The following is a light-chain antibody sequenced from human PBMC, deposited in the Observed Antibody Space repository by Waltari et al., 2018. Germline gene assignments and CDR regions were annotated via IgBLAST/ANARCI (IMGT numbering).Light chain of an antibody. CDR3: QQRSNWAWT. CDR2: DTS. Sequence: EIVLTQSPATLSLSPGERATLPCRASQSVSSHLAWYQQKPGQAPRLLIYDTSNRATGIPAKFSGSGSGTDFTLTISSLAPDDFAVYYCQQRSNWAWTFGPGTKVEIK. CDR1: QSVSSH. J-gene: IGKJ1*01. V-gene: IGKV3-11*01.